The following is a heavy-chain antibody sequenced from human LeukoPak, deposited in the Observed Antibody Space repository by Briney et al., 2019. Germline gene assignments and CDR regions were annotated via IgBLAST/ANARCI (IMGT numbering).Heavy chain of an antibody. Sequence: PSETLSLTCTVSGGSISSGSYYWGWIRQPPGKGLEWIGTIYYSGSTHYNPSLKSRVTISVDTSKNQFSLKLSPMTAADTAVYYCARHWRIFEGGYYMDVWGKGTTVTVSS. CDR2: IYYSGST. V-gene: IGHV4-39*01. CDR1: GGSISSGSYY. J-gene: IGHJ6*03. CDR3: ARHWRIFEGGYYMDV. D-gene: IGHD3-3*01.